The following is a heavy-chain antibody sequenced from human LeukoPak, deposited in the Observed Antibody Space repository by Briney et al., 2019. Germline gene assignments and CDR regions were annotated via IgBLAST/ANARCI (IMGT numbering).Heavy chain of an antibody. V-gene: IGHV4-4*07. Sequence: ASETLSLTCTVSGGSISSYYWSWIRQPAGKGLEWIGRIYTSGSTNYNPSLKSRVTMSVDTSKNQFSLKLSSVTAADTAVYYCARDWAQHCSSTSCYGPFDYWGQGTLVTASS. D-gene: IGHD2-2*01. J-gene: IGHJ4*02. CDR2: IYTSGST. CDR3: ARDWAQHCSSTSCYGPFDY. CDR1: GGSISSYY.